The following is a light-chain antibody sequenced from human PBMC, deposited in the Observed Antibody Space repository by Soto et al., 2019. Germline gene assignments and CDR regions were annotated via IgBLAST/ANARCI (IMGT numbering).Light chain of an antibody. V-gene: IGKV1D-13*01. CDR1: QGISSA. CDR3: QQFNNYIT. Sequence: AIQLTQSPSSLSACVGARVTLTCRASQGISSALAWYQQKPGKAPKLLIYDASSLESGVPSRFSGSGSGTDFTLTISSLQPEDFATYYCQQFNNYITFGQGTRLEIK. J-gene: IGKJ5*01. CDR2: DAS.